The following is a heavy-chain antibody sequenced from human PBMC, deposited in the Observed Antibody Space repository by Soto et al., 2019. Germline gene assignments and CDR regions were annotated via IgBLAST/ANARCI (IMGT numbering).Heavy chain of an antibody. V-gene: IGHV1-69*13. J-gene: IGHJ6*02. CDR2: IIPTFGRT. D-gene: IGHD3-10*02. CDR3: ARDPLSSFAMDV. Sequence: SVKVSCKASGDTFSSYAISWVRQAPGKGLEWMGKIIPTFGRTNYAQKFQGRLTISADDSTGTAYMELSSLLSEDTAVYYCARDPLSSFAMDVWGQGTTVTVSS. CDR1: GDTFSSYA.